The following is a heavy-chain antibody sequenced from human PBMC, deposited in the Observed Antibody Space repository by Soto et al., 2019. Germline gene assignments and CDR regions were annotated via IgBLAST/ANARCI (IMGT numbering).Heavy chain of an antibody. CDR1: GGTFSSYT. J-gene: IGHJ4*02. V-gene: IGHV1-69*02. CDR3: AGTYYYDSSGYSTFDY. D-gene: IGHD3-22*01. CDR2: IIPILGIA. Sequence: SVKVSCKASGGTFSSYTISWVRQAPGQGLEWMGRIIPILGIANYAQKFQGRVTITADKSTSTAYMELSSLRSEDTAVYYCAGTYYYDSSGYSTFDYWGQGTLVTVSS.